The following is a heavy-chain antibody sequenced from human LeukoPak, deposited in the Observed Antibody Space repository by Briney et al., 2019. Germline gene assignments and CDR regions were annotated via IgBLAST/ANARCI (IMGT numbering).Heavy chain of an antibody. CDR2: INPNSGGT. J-gene: IGHJ6*03. V-gene: IGHV1-2*02. D-gene: IGHD2-2*01. Sequence: ASVKVSCKASGYTFTCYYMHWVRQAPGQGLEWMGWINPNSGGTNYAQKFQGRVTMTRDTSISTAYMELSRLRSDDTAVYYCARDLRDCSSTSCNYYYMDVWGKGTTVTVSS. CDR3: ARDLRDCSSTSCNYYYMDV. CDR1: GYTFTCYY.